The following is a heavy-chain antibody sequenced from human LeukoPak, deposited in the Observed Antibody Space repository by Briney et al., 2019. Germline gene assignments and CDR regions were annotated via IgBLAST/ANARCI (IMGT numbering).Heavy chain of an antibody. D-gene: IGHD3-10*01. CDR1: GFTFSNYA. CDR2: ISDDGSRQ. CDR3: VKDRTGTYTLDY. Sequence: PGRSLRLSCAATGFTFSNYAIHWGRQAPGKGLEWAAFISDDGSRQHYADSVKGRFTISRDNSKNTLNLQMNSLRAEDTAVYYCVKDRTGTYTLDYWGQGTLVTVSS. V-gene: IGHV3-30-3*01. J-gene: IGHJ4*02.